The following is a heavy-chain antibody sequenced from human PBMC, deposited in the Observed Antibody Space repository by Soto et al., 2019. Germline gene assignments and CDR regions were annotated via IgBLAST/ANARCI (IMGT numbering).Heavy chain of an antibody. V-gene: IGHV1-69*13. D-gene: IGHD1-26*01. Sequence: SVKVSCKASGGTFDNFIMNWVRQTPGRGLEWMGGIVPMLGTPTYAEKFKGRVTISATGSTSTMYMEVTSLRSEDTAIYYCARNGTYSSSLSQYSGMDVWGQGTTVPVS. CDR1: GGTFDNFI. CDR2: IVPMLGTP. J-gene: IGHJ6*02. CDR3: ARNGTYSSSLSQYSGMDV.